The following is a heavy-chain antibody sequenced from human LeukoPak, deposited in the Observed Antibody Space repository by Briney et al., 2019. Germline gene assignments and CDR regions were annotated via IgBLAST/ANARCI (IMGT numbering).Heavy chain of an antibody. Sequence: KPSETLSLTCTVSGGSISSSSYYWGWLRQPPGKGLEWIGSIYYSGSTYYNPSLKSRVTISVDTSKNQFSLKLSSVTAADTAVYYCARTPSSGYYLYYFDYWGQGTLVTVSS. J-gene: IGHJ4*02. CDR2: IYYSGST. V-gene: IGHV4-39*07. D-gene: IGHD3-22*01. CDR1: GGSISSSSYY. CDR3: ARTPSSGYYLYYFDY.